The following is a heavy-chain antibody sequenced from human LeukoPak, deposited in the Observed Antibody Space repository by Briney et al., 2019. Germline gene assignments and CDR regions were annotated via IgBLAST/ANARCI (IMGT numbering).Heavy chain of an antibody. CDR1: GFTFRIYS. CDR2: ISSSGSYI. J-gene: IGHJ4*02. V-gene: IGHV3-21*06. Sequence: PGGSLRLSCAASGFTFRIYSMNWVRQAPGKGLEWVSSISSSGSYIYYADSLKGRFAISRDNAKNSLYLQMNNLRAEDTAVYYCAREDASSLDYWGQGILVTVSS. CDR3: AREDASSLDY. D-gene: IGHD6-13*01.